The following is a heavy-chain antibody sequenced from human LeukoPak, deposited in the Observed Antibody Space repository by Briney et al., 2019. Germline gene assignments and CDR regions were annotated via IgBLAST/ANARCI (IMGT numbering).Heavy chain of an antibody. V-gene: IGHV1-69*05. CDR3: ARDSSYDVGAMAYFAY. J-gene: IGHJ4*02. D-gene: IGHD5-12*01. CDR2: IIPIFGTA. CDR1: GGTFSSYA. Sequence: SVKVSCKASGGTFSSYAISWVRQAPGQGLEWMGGIIPIFGTANYAQKFQGRVTITTDESTSTAYMELSSLRSEDTAVYYCARDSSYDVGAMAYFAYWGQGTLVTVSS.